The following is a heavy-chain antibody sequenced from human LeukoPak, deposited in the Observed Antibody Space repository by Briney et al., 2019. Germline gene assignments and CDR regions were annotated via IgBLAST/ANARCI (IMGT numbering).Heavy chain of an antibody. V-gene: IGHV4-59*01. CDR3: VIYNRARGHYHFDH. CDR2: IYYSGST. CDR1: GVSISTSY. Sequence: SSETLSLTCTVSGVSISTSYWTWIRQTPGKGLEWIGYIYYSGSTNFNPSLKSRVTLSVDTSKSQFSLKLSSVTAADTAVYYCVIYNRARGHYHFDHWGQGTLVTVSS. J-gene: IGHJ4*01. D-gene: IGHD2-21*02.